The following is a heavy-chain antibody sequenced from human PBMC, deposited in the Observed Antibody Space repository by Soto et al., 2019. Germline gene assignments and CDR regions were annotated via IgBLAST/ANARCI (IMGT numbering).Heavy chain of an antibody. J-gene: IGHJ6*02. V-gene: IGHV3-49*05. CDR2: IRSKAYGGTT. CDR3: TRDKRVFGVVISYYGMDV. Sequence: KAGGSLRLSCTASGFTFGDYAMSWFRQAPGKGLEWVGFIRSKAYGGTTEYAASVKGRFTISRDDSKSIAYLQMNSLKTEDTAVYYCTRDKRVFGVVISYYGMDVWGQGTTVTVSS. D-gene: IGHD3-3*01. CDR1: GFTFGDYA.